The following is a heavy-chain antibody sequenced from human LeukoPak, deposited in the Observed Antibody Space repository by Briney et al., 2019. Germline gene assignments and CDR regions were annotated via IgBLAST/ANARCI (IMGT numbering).Heavy chain of an antibody. D-gene: IGHD3-10*01. CDR1: GFTFSSYA. CDR2: ISSSGGST. J-gene: IGHJ4*02. Sequence: GGSLRLSCAASGFTFSSYAMHWVRQAPGKGLDYVSAISSSGGSTYYANSVKGRFTISRDNSKNTLYLQMGSLRTEDMAVYYCARTPNYKGYFDYWGQGTLVTVSS. CDR3: ARTPNYKGYFDY. V-gene: IGHV3-64*01.